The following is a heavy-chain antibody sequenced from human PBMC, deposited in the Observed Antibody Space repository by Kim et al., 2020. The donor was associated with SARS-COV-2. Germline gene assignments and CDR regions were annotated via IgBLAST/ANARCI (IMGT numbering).Heavy chain of an antibody. J-gene: IGHJ1*01. Sequence: ASVKVSCKASGYTFTGYYIHWVRQAPGQGLEWMGWINPNSGGTNYAQKFQGRVTMTSDTSISTAYMELSRLRSDDTAVYYCARTYSSGGTGDFQHWGQGTLVTVSS. CDR2: INPNSGGT. V-gene: IGHV1-2*02. D-gene: IGHD6-19*01. CDR1: GYTFTGYY. CDR3: ARTYSSGGTGDFQH.